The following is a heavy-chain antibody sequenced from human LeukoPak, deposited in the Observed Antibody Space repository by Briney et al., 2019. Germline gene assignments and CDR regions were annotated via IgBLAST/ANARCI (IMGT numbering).Heavy chain of an antibody. CDR1: GFTFSSYG. CDR2: INWNGGNT. J-gene: IGHJ6*03. V-gene: IGHV3-20*04. CDR3: ARGVVPAGMDYYYYMDV. D-gene: IGHD2-2*01. Sequence: GGSLRLSCAASGFTFSSYGMHWVRQAPGKGLEWVSGINWNGGNTHYADSVKGRFTISRDNAKNSLYLQMNSLRAEDTALYYCARGVVPAGMDYYYYMDVWGKGTTVTVSS.